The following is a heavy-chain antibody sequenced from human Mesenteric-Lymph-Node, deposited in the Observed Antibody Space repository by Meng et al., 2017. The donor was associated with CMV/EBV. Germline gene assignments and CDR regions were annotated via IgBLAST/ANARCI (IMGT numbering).Heavy chain of an antibody. CDR1: GFTFSSYG. CDR2: IRYDGSNK. Sequence: GESLKISCAASGFTFSSYGMHWVRQAPGKGLEWVAFIRYDGSNKYYADSVKGRFTISRDNSKNTLYLQMNSLRAEDTAVYYCAKDPYDFWSGYFHYWGQGTLVTVSS. CDR3: AKDPYDFWSGYFHY. V-gene: IGHV3-30*02. D-gene: IGHD3-3*01. J-gene: IGHJ4*02.